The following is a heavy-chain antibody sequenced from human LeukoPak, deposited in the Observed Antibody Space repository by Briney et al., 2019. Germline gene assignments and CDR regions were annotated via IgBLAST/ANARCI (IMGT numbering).Heavy chain of an antibody. V-gene: IGHV4-34*01. CDR3: ARGGYSGYLTY. Sequence: SETLPLTCAVYGGSFSGYYWSWIRQPPGKGLEWIGEINHSGSTNYNPSLKSRVTISVDTSKNQFSLKLSSVTAADTAVYYCARGGYSGYLTYWGQGTLVTVSS. CDR2: INHSGST. CDR1: GGSFSGYY. J-gene: IGHJ4*02. D-gene: IGHD5-12*01.